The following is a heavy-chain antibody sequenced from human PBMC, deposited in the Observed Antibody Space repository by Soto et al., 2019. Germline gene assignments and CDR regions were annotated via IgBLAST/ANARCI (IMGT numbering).Heavy chain of an antibody. CDR1: GFTFSTYS. CDR2: ISSSSRTI. J-gene: IGHJ4*02. D-gene: IGHD6-13*01. CDR3: VREPTIAGHFDY. V-gene: IGHV3-48*01. Sequence: DVQLVESEGGLVQPGGSLRLSCEASGFTFSTYSMNWVRQTPGKGLEWISYISSSSRTIYYADSVKGRFTISRDNGKNSLYLQMNSLRAEDTAVYFCVREPTIAGHFDYWGQGTLVTVSS.